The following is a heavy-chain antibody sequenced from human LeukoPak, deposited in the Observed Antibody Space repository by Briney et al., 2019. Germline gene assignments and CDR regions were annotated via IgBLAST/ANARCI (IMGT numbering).Heavy chain of an antibody. CDR3: ATIKRGSIFGYFDF. V-gene: IGHV4-59*11. CDR1: GGSIRSHY. Sequence: SETLSLTCTVSGGSIRSHYWIGIRQPPGKGLEWIAYLFDSVNTKSTPSIQSRLTLSADTSKNQFSLRLCSVTAADTAVYYCATIKRGSIFGYFDFWGQGIKVTVSS. D-gene: IGHD5-18*01. J-gene: IGHJ4*02. CDR2: LFDSVNT.